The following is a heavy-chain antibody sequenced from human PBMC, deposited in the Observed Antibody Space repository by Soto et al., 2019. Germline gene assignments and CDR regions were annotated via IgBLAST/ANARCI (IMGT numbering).Heavy chain of an antibody. V-gene: IGHV1-69*01. CDR3: ARSQGGSSSLDIYYYYYYGMDV. CDR2: VIPIFGTA. Sequence: QVQLVQSGAEVKKPGSSVKVSCKAPGGTFSSYAISWVRQAPGQGLGWMGGVIPIFGTAKYAQKFQGRVTITADESTSTGYMELRSLRSEDTAVYYCARSQGGSSSLDIYYYYYYGMDVWGQGTTVTVSS. D-gene: IGHD2-15*01. J-gene: IGHJ6*02. CDR1: GGTFSSYA.